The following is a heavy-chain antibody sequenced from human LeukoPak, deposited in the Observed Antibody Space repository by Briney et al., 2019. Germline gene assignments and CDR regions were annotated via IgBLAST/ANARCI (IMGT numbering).Heavy chain of an antibody. J-gene: IGHJ5*02. CDR2: IYYSGST. CDR1: GGSISSYY. D-gene: IGHD3-3*01. CDR3: ARDRGGGLEWLFSNWFDP. V-gene: IGHV4-59*12. Sequence: PSETLSLTCTVSGGSISSYYWSWIRQPPGKGLEWIGYIYYSGSTNYNPSLKSRVTISVDTSKNQFSLKLSSVTAADTAVYYCARDRGGGLEWLFSNWFDPWGQGTLVTVSS.